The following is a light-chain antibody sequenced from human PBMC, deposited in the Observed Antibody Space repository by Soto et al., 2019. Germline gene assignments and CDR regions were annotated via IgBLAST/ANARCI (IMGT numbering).Light chain of an antibody. CDR1: QSIGSW. CDR3: QQYGSCSPWT. J-gene: IGKJ1*01. CDR2: KAS. Sequence: DIQMTQSPSTLSASVGDRVTITCRASQSIGSWLAWYQQKPGKAPKLLIYKASSLESGVPSRFSGSGSGTEFTLTISSLQPDDFAGYYCQQYGSCSPWTFGQGTKVEIK. V-gene: IGKV1-5*03.